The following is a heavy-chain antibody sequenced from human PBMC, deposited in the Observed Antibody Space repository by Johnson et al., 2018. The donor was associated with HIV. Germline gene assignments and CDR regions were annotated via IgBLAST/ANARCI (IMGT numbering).Heavy chain of an antibody. CDR2: IKQDGSEK. CDR1: GFTFSSYW. V-gene: IGHV3-7*05. J-gene: IGHJ3*02. D-gene: IGHD6-19*01. Sequence: VQLVESGGGLVQPGGSLRLSCAASGFTFSSYWMSWVHQAPGKGLEWVANIKQDGSEKYYVDSVKGRFTISRDNAKNSLYLQMNSLRAEDTAVYYCARKGWVDAFDIWGQGTMVTVSS. CDR3: ARKGWVDAFDI.